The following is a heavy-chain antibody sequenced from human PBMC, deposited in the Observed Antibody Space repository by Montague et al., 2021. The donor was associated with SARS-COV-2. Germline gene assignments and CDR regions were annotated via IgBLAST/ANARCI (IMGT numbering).Heavy chain of an antibody. J-gene: IGHJ6*02. CDR2: FYYSGST. CDR1: GGSISSSSYY. CDR3: ARLVETYYYYYGMDV. D-gene: IGHD4-23*01. Sequence: SETLSLTCTVSGGSISSSSYYWGWIRQPPGKGLEWIGSFYYSGSTYYNPSLKSRVTISVDTSKNQFSLKLSSVTAADTAVYYCARLVETYYYYYGMDVWGQGTTVTVSS. V-gene: IGHV4-39*01.